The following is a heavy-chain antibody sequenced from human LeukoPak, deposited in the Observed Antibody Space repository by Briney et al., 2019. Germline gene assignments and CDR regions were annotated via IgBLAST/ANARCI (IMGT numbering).Heavy chain of an antibody. V-gene: IGHV3-66*01. D-gene: IGHD6-13*01. CDR1: GFTVSSNY. CDR2: IYSGGST. Sequence: GGSLRLSCAASGFTVSSNYMSWVRQAPGKGLEWVSVIYSGGSTYYADSVKGRFTISRDNAKNSLYLQMNSLRAEDTAVYYCARELPGIAAAGTLGEFDYWGQGTLVTVSS. J-gene: IGHJ4*02. CDR3: ARELPGIAAAGTLGEFDY.